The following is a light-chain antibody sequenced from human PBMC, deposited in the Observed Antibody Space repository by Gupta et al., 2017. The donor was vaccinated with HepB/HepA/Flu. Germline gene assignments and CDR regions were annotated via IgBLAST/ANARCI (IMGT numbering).Light chain of an antibody. CDR1: SSNIGAGYD. J-gene: IGLJ1*01. CDR3: QSYDSSLSVNYV. CDR2: GNS. V-gene: IGLV1-40*01. Sequence: QSVLTQPPSVSGAPGQRVTISCTGRSSNIGAGYDVHWYQKLPGTAPKLLIYGNSNRPSGVPDRFSGSKSGTSASLAITGLQAEDEADYYCQSYDSSLSVNYVFGTGTKVTVL.